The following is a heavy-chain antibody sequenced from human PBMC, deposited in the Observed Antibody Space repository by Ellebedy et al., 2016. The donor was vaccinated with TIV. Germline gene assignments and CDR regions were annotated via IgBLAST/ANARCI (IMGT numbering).Heavy chain of an antibody. CDR3: ARENGSSPDY. D-gene: IGHD2-15*01. Sequence: PGGSLRLSCAASGFPSRIYVMHWVRQAPGKGLEWVAIMSNDGNTKYYADSVKGRFTISRDNSKSSLYLQRNSLRVEDTALYYCARENGSSPDYWGQGTLVTVSS. CDR1: GFPSRIYV. CDR2: MSNDGNTK. J-gene: IGHJ4*02. V-gene: IGHV3-30*04.